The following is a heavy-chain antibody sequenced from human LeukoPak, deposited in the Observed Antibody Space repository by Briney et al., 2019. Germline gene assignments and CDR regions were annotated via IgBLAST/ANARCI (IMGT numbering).Heavy chain of an antibody. Sequence: PSETLSLTCTVSGGSISSSSYYWGWIRQPPGKGLEWIGSIYYSGSTYHNPSLKSRVTISVDTSKNQFSLKLSSVTAADTAVYYCARLVDSSGYYDGTFDYWGQGTLVTVSS. CDR1: GGSISSSSYY. J-gene: IGHJ4*02. V-gene: IGHV4-39*01. CDR2: IYYSGST. D-gene: IGHD3-22*01. CDR3: ARLVDSSGYYDGTFDY.